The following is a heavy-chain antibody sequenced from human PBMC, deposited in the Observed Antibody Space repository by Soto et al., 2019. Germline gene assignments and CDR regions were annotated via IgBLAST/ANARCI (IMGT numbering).Heavy chain of an antibody. V-gene: IGHV1-69*01. D-gene: IGHD3-16*01. CDR3: ARDRERLGGIVRGSFDY. Sequence: QVQLVQSGAEVKKPGSSVKVSCKASGGTFSSYAISWVRQAPGQGLEWMGGIIPIFGTANYAQKFQGRVTINAEESTSTAYMELSSLRSEDTAVYYCARDRERLGGIVRGSFDYWGQGTLVTVSS. J-gene: IGHJ4*02. CDR2: IIPIFGTA. CDR1: GGTFSSYA.